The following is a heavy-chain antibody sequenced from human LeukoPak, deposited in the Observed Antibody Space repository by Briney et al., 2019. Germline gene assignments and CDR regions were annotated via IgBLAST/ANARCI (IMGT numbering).Heavy chain of an antibody. D-gene: IGHD3-10*01. CDR1: GYTFSSFG. Sequence: GASVKLSCKASGYTFSSFGISWVRQAPGQGLEWMGWISVYNDNTHFAQKFQGRVTMTADTSTSTAYMERRNLRADDTAMYYCARDRAGPLTALIRGHIKEIPWGQGTLVTVSS. J-gene: IGHJ5*02. CDR2: ISVYNDNT. V-gene: IGHV1-18*04. CDR3: ARDRAGPLTALIRGHIKEIP.